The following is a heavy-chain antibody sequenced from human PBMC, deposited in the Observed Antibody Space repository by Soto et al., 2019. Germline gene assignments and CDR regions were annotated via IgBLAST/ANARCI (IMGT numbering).Heavy chain of an antibody. Sequence: QVQLVESGGGVVQPGTSLRLSCAASGFIFSNYGMHWVRQAPGKGLEWVAVIWYDGNNKYYADSVKGRFTISRDNSKNTLYLQSNSLRDEDTAVYYWARDEYCHTGSCRFMDVWGQGTTVTVSS. J-gene: IGHJ6*02. V-gene: IGHV3-33*01. CDR1: GFIFSNYG. D-gene: IGHD2-15*01. CDR3: ARDEYCHTGSCRFMDV. CDR2: IWYDGNNK.